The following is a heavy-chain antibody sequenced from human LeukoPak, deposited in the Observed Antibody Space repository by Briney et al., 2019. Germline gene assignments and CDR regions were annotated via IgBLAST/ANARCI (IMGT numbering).Heavy chain of an antibody. CDR3: ARVYSPFSTWFDP. V-gene: IGHV3-48*03. D-gene: IGHD1-26*01. CDR1: GFNFNNYG. CDR2: ISGSGSII. J-gene: IGHJ5*02. Sequence: GGSLRLSCAASGFNFNNYGMNWVRQAPGKGLEGISYISGSGSIIYDADSVKGRFTISRDNAENSLYLQMNSLRAEDTAVYHCARVYSPFSTWFDPWGQGTLVTVSS.